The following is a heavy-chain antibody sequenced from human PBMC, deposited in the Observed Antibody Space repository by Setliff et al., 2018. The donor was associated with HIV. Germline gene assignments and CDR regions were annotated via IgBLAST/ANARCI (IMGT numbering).Heavy chain of an antibody. J-gene: IGHJ5*02. D-gene: IGHD2-2*01. CDR3: ARDPGGLYCRSTSCQGGCFDP. CDR1: GDSISSHY. CDR2: IYYSETT. Sequence: SETLSLTCTVSGDSISSHYWSWIRQPPGKGLEWIGSIYYSETTNNNPSLKSRVTISVDTSKNQLSLKLRSVTAADTAVYYCARDPGGLYCRSTSCQGGCFDPWGQGTLVTVSS. V-gene: IGHV4-59*11.